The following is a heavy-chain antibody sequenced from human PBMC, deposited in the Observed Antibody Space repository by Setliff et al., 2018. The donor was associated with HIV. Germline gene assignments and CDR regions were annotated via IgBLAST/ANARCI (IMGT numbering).Heavy chain of an antibody. CDR3: TRDWRAYGLMGS. Sequence: SETLSLTCAVSDVSISSCNWWSWVRQPPGKGLEWIGEIYFNLQTNYNPAFKSRVSMGLDNAKHQFTLRLTSVTAADTAIYYCTRDWRAYGLMGSWGQGMLVTVSS. CDR1: DVSISSCNW. J-gene: IGHJ5*02. CDR2: IYFNLQT. D-gene: IGHD4-17*01. V-gene: IGHV4-4*02.